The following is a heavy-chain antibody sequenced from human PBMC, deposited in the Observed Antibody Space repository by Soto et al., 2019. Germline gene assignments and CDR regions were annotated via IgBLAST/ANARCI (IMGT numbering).Heavy chain of an antibody. CDR3: ARGYDFWSGYHTYYFDY. CDR2: IKQDGSEK. D-gene: IGHD3-3*01. J-gene: IGHJ4*02. Sequence: PGGSLRLSCAASGFTLSSYWMSWVRQAPGKGLEWVANIKQDGSEKYYVDSVKGRFTISRDNAKNSLYLQMNSLRAEDTVVYYCARGYDFWSGYHTYYFDYWGQGTLVTVSS. CDR1: GFTLSSYW. V-gene: IGHV3-7*01.